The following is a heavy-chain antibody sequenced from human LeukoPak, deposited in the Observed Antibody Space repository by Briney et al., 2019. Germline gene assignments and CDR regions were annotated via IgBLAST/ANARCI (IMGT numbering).Heavy chain of an antibody. J-gene: IGHJ4*02. CDR2: IIPIFGTA. V-gene: IGHV1-69*13. Sequence: SVKASCKASGYTFTSYGISWVRQAPGQGLEWMGGIIPIFGTANYAQKFQGRVTITADESTSTAYMELSSLRSEDTAVYYCARGLLTTVTAFDYWGQGTLVTVSS. D-gene: IGHD4-17*01. CDR3: ARGLLTTVTAFDY. CDR1: GYTFTSYG.